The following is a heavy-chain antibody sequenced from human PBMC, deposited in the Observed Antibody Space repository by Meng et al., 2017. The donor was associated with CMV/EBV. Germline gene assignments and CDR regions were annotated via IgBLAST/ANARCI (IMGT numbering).Heavy chain of an antibody. D-gene: IGHD6-13*01. V-gene: IGHV3-23*01. CDR3: AKGFRAYSSSWYDVSDY. J-gene: IGHJ4*02. Sequence: GGSLRLSCAASGFTFSSYAMSWVRQAPGKGLEWVSAISGSGGGTYYADSVKGRFTISRDNSKNTLYLQMNSLRAEDTAVYYCAKGFRAYSSSWYDVSDYWGQGTLVTVSS. CDR2: ISGSGGGT. CDR1: GFTFSSYA.